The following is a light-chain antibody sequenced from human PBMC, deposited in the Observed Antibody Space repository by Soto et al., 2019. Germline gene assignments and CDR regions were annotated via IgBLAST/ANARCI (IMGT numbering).Light chain of an antibody. V-gene: IGLV9-49*03. CDR3: GADSGSGSNFVYV. CDR2: VGTGGIVG. CDR1: SGYSNYK. Sequence: QLVLTQPPSASASLGASVTLTCTLSSGYSNYKVDWYQQRPGKGPRFVMRVGTGGIVGSKGDGIPDRFSVLGSGLNRYLTIKNIQEDDESDYHCGADSGSGSNFVYVFGTGTKLTVL. J-gene: IGLJ1*01.